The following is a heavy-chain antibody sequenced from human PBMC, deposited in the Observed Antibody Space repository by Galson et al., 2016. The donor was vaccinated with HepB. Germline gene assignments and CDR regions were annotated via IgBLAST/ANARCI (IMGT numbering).Heavy chain of an antibody. J-gene: IGHJ4*02. CDR3: ARAREMFGGSGAGFDY. Sequence: SVKVSCKASGYTFTRDAMHWVRQAPGQSLEWMGWINPGNGNTKYSPKFQGRLTITRDTSASTAYMQLSSLRSEDTAVFYCARAREMFGGSGAGFDYWGQGILVTVSS. V-gene: IGHV1-3*01. CDR1: GYTFTRDA. D-gene: IGHD2-15*01. CDR2: INPGNGNT.